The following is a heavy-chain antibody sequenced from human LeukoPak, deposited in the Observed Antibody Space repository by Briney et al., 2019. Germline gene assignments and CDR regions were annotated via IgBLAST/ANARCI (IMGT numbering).Heavy chain of an antibody. CDR1: GYSFTSYW. V-gene: IGHV5-51*01. Sequence: GESLKISCKGSGYSFTSYWIGWVRQMPGKGLEWMGIIYPGDSDTRYSPSFQGQVTISADKSISTAYLQWSSLKASDTAMYYCARAYSSSWYELGYLDYWGQGTLVTVSS. CDR3: ARAYSSSWYELGYLDY. CDR2: IYPGDSDT. D-gene: IGHD6-13*01. J-gene: IGHJ4*02.